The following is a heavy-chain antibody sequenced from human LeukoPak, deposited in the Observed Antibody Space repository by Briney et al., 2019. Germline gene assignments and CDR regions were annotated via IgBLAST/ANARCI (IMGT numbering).Heavy chain of an antibody. CDR2: IWYDGSYT. CDR3: AKPTSGDGSFLIDY. J-gene: IGHJ4*02. V-gene: IGHV3-33*03. Sequence: PGGSLRLSCAASGFTFSSYGMHWVRQAPGKGLEWVAVIWYDGSYTYYAESVKGRFTISRDNSRNTLYLQMSSPRAEDTAVYYCAKPTSGDGSFLIDYWGQGTLVIVSS. CDR1: GFTFSSYG. D-gene: IGHD1-26*01.